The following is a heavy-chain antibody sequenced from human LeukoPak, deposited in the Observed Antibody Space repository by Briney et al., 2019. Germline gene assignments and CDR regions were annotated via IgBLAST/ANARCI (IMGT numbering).Heavy chain of an antibody. V-gene: IGHV1-69-2*01. J-gene: IGHJ4*02. CDR2: VDPEDGET. CDR1: GYTFTGYY. CDR3: AKQGIAAPALDY. Sequence: ASVKVSCKASGYTFTGYYMHWVQQAPGKGLEWMGLVDPEDGETIYAEKFQGRVTITADTSTDTAYMELSSLRSEDTAVYYCAKQGIAAPALDYWGQGTLVTVSS. D-gene: IGHD6-13*01.